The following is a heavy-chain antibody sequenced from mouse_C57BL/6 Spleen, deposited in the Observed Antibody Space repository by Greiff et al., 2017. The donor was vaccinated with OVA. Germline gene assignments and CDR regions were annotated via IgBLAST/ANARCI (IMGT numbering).Heavy chain of an antibody. CDR1: GYTFTDYY. Sequence: EVQLQQSGPELVKPGASVKISCKASGYTFTDYYMNWVKQSHGKSLEWIGDINPNNGGTSYNQKFKGKATLTVDKSSSTAYMELRSLTSEDSAVYYCASAGLTESCYFDDWGQGTTLTVSS. CDR3: ASAGLTESCYFDD. V-gene: IGHV1-26*01. D-gene: IGHD4-1*01. CDR2: INPNNGGT. J-gene: IGHJ2*01.